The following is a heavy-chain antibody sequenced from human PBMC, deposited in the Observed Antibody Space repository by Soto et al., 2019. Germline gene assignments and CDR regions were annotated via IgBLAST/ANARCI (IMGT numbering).Heavy chain of an antibody. CDR1: GFTFSSYA. D-gene: IGHD3-22*01. CDR3: AREYYYDSSGYYGVDAFDI. V-gene: IGHV3-30-3*01. Sequence: GGSLRLSCAASGFTFSSYAMHWVRQAPGKGLEWVAVISYDGSNKYYADSVEGRFTISRDNSKNTLYLQMNSLRAEDTAVYYCAREYYYDSSGYYGVDAFDIWGQGTMVTVSS. J-gene: IGHJ3*02. CDR2: ISYDGSNK.